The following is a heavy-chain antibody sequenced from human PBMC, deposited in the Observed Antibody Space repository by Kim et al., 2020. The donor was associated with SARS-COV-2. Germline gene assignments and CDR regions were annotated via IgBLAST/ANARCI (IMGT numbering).Heavy chain of an antibody. V-gene: IGHV6-1*01. Sequence: VSVKSRITINPDTSKNQFSLQLNSVTPEDTAVYYCARGSSSSTSEAYFDYWGQGTLVTVSS. CDR3: ARGSSSSTSEAYFDY. D-gene: IGHD6-13*01. J-gene: IGHJ4*02.